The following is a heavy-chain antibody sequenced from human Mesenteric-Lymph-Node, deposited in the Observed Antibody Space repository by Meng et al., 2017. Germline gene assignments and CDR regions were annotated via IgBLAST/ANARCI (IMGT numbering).Heavy chain of an antibody. Sequence: GESLKISCAASGFTFDDYGMSWVRQAPGKGLEWVSGINWNGGSTGYADSVKGRFTISRDNAKNSLYLQMNSLRAEDTARYYCAKRSSDSTGYYHYYFDYWGHGTLVTVSS. CDR2: INWNGGST. D-gene: IGHD3-22*01. CDR1: GFTFDDYG. CDR3: AKRSSDSTGYYHYYFDY. V-gene: IGHV3-20*04. J-gene: IGHJ4*01.